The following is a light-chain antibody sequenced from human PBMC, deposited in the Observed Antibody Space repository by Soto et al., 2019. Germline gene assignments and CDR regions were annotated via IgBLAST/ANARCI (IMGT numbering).Light chain of an antibody. J-gene: IGLJ3*02. CDR3: SSYTSSSTPRWV. V-gene: IGLV2-14*01. Sequence: QSALTQPASVSGSPGQSITISCTGTSSDVGGYNYVSWYQQHPGKAPKLMIYGVSNRPSGVSNRFSGSKSGNTASLTISGLQAEDEADYYCSSYTSSSTPRWVFGGGTKLTVL. CDR2: GVS. CDR1: SSDVGGYNY.